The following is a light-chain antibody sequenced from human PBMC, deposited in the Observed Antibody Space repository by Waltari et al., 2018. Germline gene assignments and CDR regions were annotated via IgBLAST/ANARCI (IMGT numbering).Light chain of an antibody. CDR2: GAS. CDR3: QHYLRLPAT. V-gene: IGKV3-20*01. Sequence: EIVLTQSPGTLSLSPGERATLSCRASQSVSRALAWYQQNPGQAPRLLIYGASNRATGIPDRFSGSGSGTDFSLIISRLEPEDFAVYYCQHYLRLPATFGQGTKVEIK. CDR1: QSVSRA. J-gene: IGKJ1*01.